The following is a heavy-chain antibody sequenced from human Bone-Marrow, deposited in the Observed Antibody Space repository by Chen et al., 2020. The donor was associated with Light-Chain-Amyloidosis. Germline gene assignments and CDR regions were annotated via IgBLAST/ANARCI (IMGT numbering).Heavy chain of an antibody. Sequence: QVQLQESGPGLVKPSQTLSLTCTVSGGSISSGGYYWSWIRQHPGKGLEWIGYIYYSGSTYYNPALKSRVTISVDTSKNQISLKLSSVTAADTAVYYCARGRDYYDSSGYSYYFDYWGQGTLVTVSS. V-gene: IGHV4-31*03. CDR3: ARGRDYYDSSGYSYYFDY. CDR2: IYYSGST. D-gene: IGHD3-22*01. J-gene: IGHJ4*02. CDR1: GGSISSGGYY.